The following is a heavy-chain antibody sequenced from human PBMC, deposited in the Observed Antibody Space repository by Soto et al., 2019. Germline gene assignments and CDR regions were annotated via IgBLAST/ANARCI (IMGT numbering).Heavy chain of an antibody. Sequence: QVQLVQSGAEVKKPGASVNISCKASGYTFIGYYMNWVRQTPGQGLEWMGWINPSTGGAHSAQKFQGWVTMTSDRASSTAYVELRGLKSDHSAVYYWARASGRDYYYGMGVWGQGTTVIVSS. J-gene: IGHJ6*02. V-gene: IGHV1-2*04. CDR3: ARASGRDYYYGMGV. CDR1: GYTFIGYY. CDR2: INPSTGGA.